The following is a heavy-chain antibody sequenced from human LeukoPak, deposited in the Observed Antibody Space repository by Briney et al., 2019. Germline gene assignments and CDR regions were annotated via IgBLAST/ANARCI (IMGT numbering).Heavy chain of an antibody. J-gene: IGHJ4*02. V-gene: IGHV4-59*01. CDR3: ARVGVYSSGWYYFDY. CDR1: GGSISSYY. D-gene: IGHD6-19*01. Sequence: KPSETLSLTCTVPGGSISSYYWSWIRQPPGKGLEWIGYIYYSGSTNYNPSLKSRVTISVDTSKNQFSLKLSSVTAADTAVYYCARVGVYSSGWYYFDYWGQGTLVTVSS. CDR2: IYYSGST.